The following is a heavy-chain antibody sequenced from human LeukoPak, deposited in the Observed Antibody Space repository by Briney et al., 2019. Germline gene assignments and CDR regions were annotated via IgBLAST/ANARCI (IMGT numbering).Heavy chain of an antibody. V-gene: IGHV4-59*01. J-gene: IGHJ4*02. CDR2: THYSGST. CDR3: ARGGGGYAFDY. CDR1: GGSIRSYY. D-gene: IGHD3-16*01. Sequence: SETLSLTCTVSGGSIRSYYWSWIRQPPGKGLEWIGYTHYSGSTNYNPSLKRRVTISIDTSTNQFPLKLSSVTAGHTAVYYCARGGGGYAFDYWGQGTLVTVSS.